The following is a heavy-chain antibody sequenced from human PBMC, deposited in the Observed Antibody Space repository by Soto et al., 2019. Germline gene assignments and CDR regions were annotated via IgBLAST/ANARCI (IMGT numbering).Heavy chain of an antibody. CDR3: ARDPPLSVLVVVATDDF. CDR1: GFTFSNYG. V-gene: IGHV3-21*01. J-gene: IGHJ4*02. D-gene: IGHD2-21*01. CDR2: ISSSSSFR. Sequence: GGSLRLSCAASGFTFSNYGMNWVRQAPGKGLEWVSSISSSSSFRNYADSAKGRFSISRDNDKNLVYLQMDSLRAEDTAVYYCARDPPLSVLVVVATDDFWGQGTLVTVSS.